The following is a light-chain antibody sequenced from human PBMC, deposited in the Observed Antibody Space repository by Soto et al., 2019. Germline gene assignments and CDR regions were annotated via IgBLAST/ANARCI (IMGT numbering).Light chain of an antibody. J-gene: IGLJ1*01. V-gene: IGLV1-44*01. CDR3: AAWDDSLNGCV. Sequence: QSVLTQPPSASRTPGQRVTISCSGSSSNIGTYSVSWYHQLLRTAPRLLIYMDNQRPSGVPGRFSASKSGASAFLAISGLQAEDEADFDCAAWDDSLNGCVVGTGTKVTVL. CDR1: SSNIGTYS. CDR2: MDN.